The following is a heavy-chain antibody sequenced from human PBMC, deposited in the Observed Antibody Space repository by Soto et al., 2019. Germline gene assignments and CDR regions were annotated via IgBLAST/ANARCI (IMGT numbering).Heavy chain of an antibody. D-gene: IGHD1-26*01. CDR2: IGPESGAT. CDR1: GYTFTGHY. CDR3: GRGRSGQIVVFY. J-gene: IGHJ4*02. V-gene: IGHV1-2*02. Sequence: ASVKVSCKASGYTFTGHYIHWVRQAPEQGPEWMGEIGPESGATRYAQRFQGRVTMTRDMSITTVYMELNNLSPDDTAVYYCGRGRSGQIVVFYWGQGTPVTAPQ.